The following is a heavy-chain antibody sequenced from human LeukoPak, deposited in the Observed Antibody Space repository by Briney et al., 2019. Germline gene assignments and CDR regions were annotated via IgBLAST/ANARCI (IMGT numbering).Heavy chain of an antibody. V-gene: IGHV3-66*02. D-gene: IGHD3-22*01. CDR1: GFTVSSNY. CDR2: IYSGGST. Sequence: GGSLRLSCAASGFTVSSNYMSWVRQAPGKGLEWVSVIYSGGSTYYADSVKGRFTISRDNSKNTLYLQMNSLRAEDTAVYYCAKDTTYYYDSSGYYFGYFQHWGQGTLVTVSS. J-gene: IGHJ1*01. CDR3: AKDTTYYYDSSGYYFGYFQH.